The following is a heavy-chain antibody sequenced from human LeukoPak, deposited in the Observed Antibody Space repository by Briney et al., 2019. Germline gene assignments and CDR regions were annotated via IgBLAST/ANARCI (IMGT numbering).Heavy chain of an antibody. CDR1: EFTFDNYA. V-gene: IGHV3-23*01. D-gene: IGHD1-26*01. CDR3: AKGGPTGSNYFDF. Sequence: PGGSLRLSCAASEFTFDNYAMSWVRQAPGKGLEWVSVISGSGYYSYYADSVKGRFTVSRDNSKTTLYLQMNSQRADDTAVYYCAKGGPTGSNYFDFWGQGTLVTVSS. J-gene: IGHJ4*02. CDR2: ISGSGYYS.